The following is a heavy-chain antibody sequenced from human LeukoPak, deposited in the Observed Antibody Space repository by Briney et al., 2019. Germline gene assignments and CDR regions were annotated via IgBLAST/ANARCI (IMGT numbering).Heavy chain of an antibody. CDR3: ARVHRLVPGPFHI. V-gene: IGHV4-59*01. Sequence: SETLSLTCAVSGASISSYYWSWIRQPPGKGLEWIGSIYYSGSTNYNPSLKSRVTISVDTSKNQFSLNLRSVTAADTAVFYCARVHRLVPGPFHIWGQGTMVIVSS. D-gene: IGHD6-6*01. CDR1: GASISSYY. J-gene: IGHJ3*02. CDR2: IYYSGST.